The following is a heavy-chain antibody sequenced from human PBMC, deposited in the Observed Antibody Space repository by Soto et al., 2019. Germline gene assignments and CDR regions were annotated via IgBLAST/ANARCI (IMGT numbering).Heavy chain of an antibody. J-gene: IGHJ4*02. CDR3: ARDKITGLFDY. V-gene: IGHV4-30-2*01. CDR2: IYHSGST. D-gene: IGHD2-8*02. Sequence: PSETLSLTCAVSGGSISSGGYSWSWIRQPPGKGLEWIGDIYHSGSTYYNPSLKSRVTISVDTSKNQFSLKLTSVTAADTAVYYCARDKITGLFDYWGQGTLVTVSS. CDR1: GGSISSGGYS.